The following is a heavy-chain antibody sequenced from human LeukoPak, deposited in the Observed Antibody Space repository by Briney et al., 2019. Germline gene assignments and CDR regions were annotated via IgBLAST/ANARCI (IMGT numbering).Heavy chain of an antibody. J-gene: IGHJ6*02. V-gene: IGHV3-33*01. Sequence: GGSLRLSCAASGFTFSSYGMHWVRQAPGKGLEWVAVIWYDGSNKYYADSVKGRFTISRDNSKNMLYLQMNSLRAEDTDVYYCARASMGIDVWGQGTTVTVSS. CDR2: IWYDGSNK. D-gene: IGHD2/OR15-2a*01. CDR3: ARASMGIDV. CDR1: GFTFSSYG.